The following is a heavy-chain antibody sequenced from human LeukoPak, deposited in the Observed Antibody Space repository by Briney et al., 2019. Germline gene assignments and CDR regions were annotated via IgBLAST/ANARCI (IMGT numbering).Heavy chain of an antibody. J-gene: IGHJ5*02. D-gene: IGHD1-26*01. CDR1: GGSISSYY. Sequence: SETLSLTCTVSGGSISSYYWSWIRQPPGKGLEWMGYIYYSGSTIYNPSLESRDTISVDTSKNQFSLKLSSVTAADTAVYYCARVSLSGTYSPFDPWGQGTLVTVSP. V-gene: IGHV4-59*01. CDR3: ARVSLSGTYSPFDP. CDR2: IYYSGST.